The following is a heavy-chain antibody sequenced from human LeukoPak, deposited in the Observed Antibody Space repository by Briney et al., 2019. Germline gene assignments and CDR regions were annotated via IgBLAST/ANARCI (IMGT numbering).Heavy chain of an antibody. J-gene: IGHJ4*02. V-gene: IGHV3-64*04. Sequence: GGSLRLSCSASGFTLSRFAMHWVRQAPGKGLEYVSTINDNGGRTYYADSVKGRFTISRDNAKNSLYLQMNSLRAEDTAVYYCARAYCSSTSCYSPRPFTFDYWGQGTLVTVSS. D-gene: IGHD2-2*01. CDR2: INDNGGRT. CDR1: GFTLSRFA. CDR3: ARAYCSSTSCYSPRPFTFDY.